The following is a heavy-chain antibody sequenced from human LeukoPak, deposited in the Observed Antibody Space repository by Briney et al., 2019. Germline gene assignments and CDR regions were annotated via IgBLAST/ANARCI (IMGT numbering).Heavy chain of an antibody. CDR1: GGSISSYY. V-gene: IGHV4-4*07. Sequence: SETLSLTCTVSGGSISSYYWSWIRQPAGKGLEWIGRIYTSGSTNYNPSLKSRVTMSVDTSKNQFSLKLSSVTAADTAVYYCARDSRYCSGGSCYASYYYYGMDVWGRGTTVTVSS. J-gene: IGHJ6*02. CDR2: IYTSGST. CDR3: ARDSRYCSGGSCYASYYYYGMDV. D-gene: IGHD2-15*01.